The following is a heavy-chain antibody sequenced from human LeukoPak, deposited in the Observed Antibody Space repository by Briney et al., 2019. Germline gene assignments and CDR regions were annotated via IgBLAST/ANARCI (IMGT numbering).Heavy chain of an antibody. CDR3: ARVLTAYYYLLDDAFDI. CDR1: GYTFTGYY. D-gene: IGHD1-26*01. Sequence: ASVKVSCKASGYTFTGYYMHWVRQAPGQGLEWMGWMNPNTGGTNYAQKFQGRVTMTRDTSISTAYMELSRLTSDDTAVYYCARVLTAYYYLLDDAFDIWGQGTVVTVSS. J-gene: IGHJ3*02. V-gene: IGHV1-2*02. CDR2: MNPNTGGT.